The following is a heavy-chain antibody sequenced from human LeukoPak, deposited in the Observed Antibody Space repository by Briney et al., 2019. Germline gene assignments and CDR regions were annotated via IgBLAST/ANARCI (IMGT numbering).Heavy chain of an antibody. D-gene: IGHD6-19*01. Sequence: KSSETLSLTCAVSGGSISSSNWWSWVRQPPGKGLEWIGEIYHSGSTNYNPSLKSRVTISVDKSKNQFSLKLSSVTAADTAVYYCARLHSSGPGRFDYWGQGTLVTVSS. CDR3: ARLHSSGPGRFDY. CDR1: GGSISSSNW. V-gene: IGHV4-4*02. CDR2: IYHSGST. J-gene: IGHJ4*02.